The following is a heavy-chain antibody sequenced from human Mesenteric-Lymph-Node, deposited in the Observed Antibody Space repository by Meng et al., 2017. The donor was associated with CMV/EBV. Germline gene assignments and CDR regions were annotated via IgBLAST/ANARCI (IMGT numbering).Heavy chain of an antibody. CDR1: GFSFSSYW. CDR3: ARDGSSSSLDY. D-gene: IGHD6-13*01. CDR2: ISSGSSYI. J-gene: IGHJ4*02. V-gene: IGHV3-21*01. Sequence: GESLKISCAASGFSFSSYWMSWVRQAPGKGLEWVSSISSGSSYIYYADSVKGRFTISRDNAKNSLYLQMNSLRAEDTAVYYCARDGSSSSLDYWGQGTLVTVSS.